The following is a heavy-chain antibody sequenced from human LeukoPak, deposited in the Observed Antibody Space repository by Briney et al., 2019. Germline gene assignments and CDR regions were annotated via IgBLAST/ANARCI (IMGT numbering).Heavy chain of an antibody. V-gene: IGHV3-21*01. CDR2: ISSSSSYI. D-gene: IGHD1-26*01. CDR1: GFIFRGNA. Sequence: GGSLRLSCAASGFIFRGNAMGWVRQAPGKELEWVSSISSSSSYIYYADSVKGRFTISRDNAKNSLYLQMNSLRAEDTAVYYSARVRVGATPLDYWGQGTLVTVSS. J-gene: IGHJ4*02. CDR3: ARVRVGATPLDY.